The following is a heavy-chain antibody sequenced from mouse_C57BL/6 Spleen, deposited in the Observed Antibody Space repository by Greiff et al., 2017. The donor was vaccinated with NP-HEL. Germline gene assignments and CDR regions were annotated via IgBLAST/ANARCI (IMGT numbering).Heavy chain of an antibody. J-gene: IGHJ2*01. CDR3: ARDGSSGYKDY. CDR1: GYAFSSSW. CDR2: IYPGDGDT. V-gene: IGHV1-82*01. Sequence: VQLLPSGPELVKPGASVTISFKASGYAFSSSWLNWVKPRPGKGLAWIGRIYPGDGDTNYNGKFKGKATLTADKSSSTAHMQLSSLTSEDSAVYFCARDGSSGYKDYWGQGTTLTVSS. D-gene: IGHD3-2*02.